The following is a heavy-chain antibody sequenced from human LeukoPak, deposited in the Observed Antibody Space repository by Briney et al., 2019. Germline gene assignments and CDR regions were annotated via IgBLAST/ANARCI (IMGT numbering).Heavy chain of an antibody. CDR1: GGTFSSYA. J-gene: IGHJ4*02. CDR3: ARAAGNCGGDCYSPPSD. D-gene: IGHD2-21*02. V-gene: IGHV1-69*13. CDR2: IIPIFGTA. Sequence: SVKVSCKASGGTFSSYAISWVRQAPGQGLEWMGGIIPIFGTANYAQKFQGRVTITADESTSTAYMELSSLRSEDTAVYYCARAAGNCGGDCYSPPSDWGQGTLVTVSS.